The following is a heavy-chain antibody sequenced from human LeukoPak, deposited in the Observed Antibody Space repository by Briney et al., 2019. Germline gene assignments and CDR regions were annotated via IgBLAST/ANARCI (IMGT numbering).Heavy chain of an antibody. CDR2: ISAYNGNT. J-gene: IGHJ4*02. Sequence: EASVKVSCKASGYTFTSYGISWVRQAPGQGLEWTGWISAYNGNTNYAQKLQGRVTMTTDTSTSTAYMELRSLRSDDTAVYYCARLNEDTYYYDSSGYYFDYWGQGTLVTVSS. V-gene: IGHV1-18*01. D-gene: IGHD3-22*01. CDR1: GYTFTSYG. CDR3: ARLNEDTYYYDSSGYYFDY.